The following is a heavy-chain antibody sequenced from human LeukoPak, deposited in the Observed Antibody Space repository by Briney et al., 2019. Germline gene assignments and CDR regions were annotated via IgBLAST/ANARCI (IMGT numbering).Heavy chain of an antibody. CDR1: GYTFSYYS. CDR3: ARAVRTHKTRVTTNYYYYMDV. Sequence: GASVKVSCKASGYTFSYYSMNWVRQAPGKGLEWVSSISSSSSYIYYADSVKGRFTISRDNSKNTLYLQMNSLRAEDTAVYYCARAVRTHKTRVTTNYYYYMDVWGKGTTVTISS. V-gene: IGHV3-21*04. J-gene: IGHJ6*03. CDR2: ISSSSSYI. D-gene: IGHD4-17*01.